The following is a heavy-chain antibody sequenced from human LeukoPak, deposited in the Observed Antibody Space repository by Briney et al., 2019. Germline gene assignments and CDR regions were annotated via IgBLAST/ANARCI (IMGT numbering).Heavy chain of an antibody. V-gene: IGHV4-34*01. Sequence: SETLSLTCAVYGGSFSGYYWSWIRQPPGKGLEWSGEINHSGSTNYNPSLKSRVTISVDTSKNQFSLKLSSVTAADTAVYYCARIDLGDDAFDIWGQGTMLTVSS. CDR2: INHSGST. J-gene: IGHJ3*02. CDR3: ARIDLGDDAFDI. CDR1: GGSFSGYY.